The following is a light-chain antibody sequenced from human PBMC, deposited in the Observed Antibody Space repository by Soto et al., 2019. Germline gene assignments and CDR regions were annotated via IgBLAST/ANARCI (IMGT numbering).Light chain of an antibody. J-gene: IGKJ1*01. CDR2: AAS. CDR1: QDISNY. V-gene: IGKV1-9*01. Sequence: DIQLTQSPSFLSASVGDRDTITCRASQDISNYLAWYQQKPGKAPKLLIYAASTLQSGVPSRFSGSGSGTEFTLTISSLQPEDFATYYCQQLSSYPRTFGQGTKVEIK. CDR3: QQLSSYPRT.